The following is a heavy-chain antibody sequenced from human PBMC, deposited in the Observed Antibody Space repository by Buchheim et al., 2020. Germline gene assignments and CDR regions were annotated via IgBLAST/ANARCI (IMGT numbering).Heavy chain of an antibody. CDR1: GVSLSSSLHY. CDR2: MYYSGNT. J-gene: IGHJ6*02. Sequence: QLQLQESGPGLVKASETLSLTCTVSGVSLSSSLHYWGWIRQPPGKGLEWIGSMYYSGNTYYNPSLKSRITISVDTSKQQFSLELSSVTAADTAVYFCARHVIGVIPGTIWNAMDVWGQGTT. D-gene: IGHD2-2*02. V-gene: IGHV4-39*01. CDR3: ARHVIGVIPGTIWNAMDV.